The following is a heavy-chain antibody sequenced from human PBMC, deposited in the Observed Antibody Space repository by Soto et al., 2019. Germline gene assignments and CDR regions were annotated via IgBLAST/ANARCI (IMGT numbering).Heavy chain of an antibody. V-gene: IGHV1-18*01. J-gene: IGHJ4*02. CDR3: ARGRYDILTGYYTFDY. CDR1: GYTFTSYG. Sequence: ASVKVSCKASGYTFTSYGISWVRQAPGQGLEWMGWISAYNGNTNYAQKLQGRVTMTTDTSTSTAYMELRSLRSDDTAVYYCARGRYDILTGYYTFDYWGQGTLVTVSS. CDR2: ISAYNGNT. D-gene: IGHD3-9*01.